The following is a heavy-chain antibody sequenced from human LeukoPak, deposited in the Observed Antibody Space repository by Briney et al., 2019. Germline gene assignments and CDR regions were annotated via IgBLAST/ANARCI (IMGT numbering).Heavy chain of an antibody. V-gene: IGHV3-23*01. J-gene: IGHJ5*02. Sequence: GGSLRLSCAASGFTFSTYAMNWVRQAPGKGLEWVSGISGSGDNTYHADSVKGRFSISRDNSKNALYLQMNSLRADDTAVYYCAKAAGGSCYSSVASWGQGTLVTVSS. CDR2: ISGSGDNT. CDR3: AKAAGGSCYSSVAS. D-gene: IGHD2-15*01. CDR1: GFTFSTYA.